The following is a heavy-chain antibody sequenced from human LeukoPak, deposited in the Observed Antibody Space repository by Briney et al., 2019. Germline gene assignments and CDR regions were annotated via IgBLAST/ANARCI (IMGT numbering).Heavy chain of an antibody. CDR1: GFTFSSYS. V-gene: IGHV3-21*01. CDR2: ISSSSSYI. CDR3: ARDFTGSGSPFDI. D-gene: IGHD1-26*01. Sequence: GGSLRLSCAASGFTFSSYSMNWVRQAPGKGREWVSSISSSSSYIYYADSVKGRFTISRDNAKNSLYLQMNSLRAEDTAVYYCARDFTGSGSPFDIWGQGTMVTVS. J-gene: IGHJ3*02.